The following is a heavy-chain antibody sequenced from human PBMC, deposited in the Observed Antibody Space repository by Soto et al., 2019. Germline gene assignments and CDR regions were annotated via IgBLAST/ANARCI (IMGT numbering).Heavy chain of an antibody. D-gene: IGHD6-6*01. CDR2: ISASGGTT. Sequence: EVQLVESGGGLVQPGGSLTLSCVASGFSFSSYNMNWVRQAPGEGLEWVSYISASGGTTDYTDSVRGRFIISRDNAKNSLYLQVSSLRNEDTAVYFCARLTGGSSSAEDYWGQGVLVSVSS. V-gene: IGHV3-48*02. CDR1: GFSFSSYN. J-gene: IGHJ4*02. CDR3: ARLTGGSSSAEDY.